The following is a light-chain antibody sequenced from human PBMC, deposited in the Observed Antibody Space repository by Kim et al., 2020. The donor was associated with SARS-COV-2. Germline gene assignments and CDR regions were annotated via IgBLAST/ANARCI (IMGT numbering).Light chain of an antibody. CDR2: WAS. CDR1: QSVFYSSNNKNY. Sequence: ATINCKSSQSVFYSSNNKNYLAWYQQKPGHPPKLLIYWASTRESGVPDRFSGSGSGTDFTLTISSLQAEDVAVYYCQQYYSTPQTFGQGTKVDIK. V-gene: IGKV4-1*01. CDR3: QQYYSTPQT. J-gene: IGKJ1*01.